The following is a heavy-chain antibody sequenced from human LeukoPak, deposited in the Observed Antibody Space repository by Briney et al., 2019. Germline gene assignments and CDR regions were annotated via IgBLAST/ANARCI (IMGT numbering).Heavy chain of an antibody. CDR2: IYSGGST. J-gene: IGHJ4*02. CDR1: GFIFSSYW. CDR3: ARDPIYCSSTSCYTRYFDY. D-gene: IGHD2-2*02. Sequence: GGSLRLSCAASGFIFSSYWMSWVRQAPGKGLEWVSVIYSGGSTYYADSVKGRFTISRDNSKNTLYLQMNSLRAEDTAVYYCARDPIYCSSTSCYTRYFDYWGQGTLVTVSS. V-gene: IGHV3-53*01.